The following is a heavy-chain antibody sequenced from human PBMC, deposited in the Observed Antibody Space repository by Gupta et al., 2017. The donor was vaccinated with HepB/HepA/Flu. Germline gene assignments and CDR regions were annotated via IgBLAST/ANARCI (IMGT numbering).Heavy chain of an antibody. CDR2: ISYDGSNK. CDR1: GFTFSSYG. J-gene: IGHJ4*02. D-gene: IGHD3-10*01. Sequence: QVQLVESGGGVVQPGRSLRLSCAASGFTFSSYGMHWVRQAPGKGLEWVAVISYDGSNKYYADSVKGRFTISRDNSKNTLYLQMNSLRAEDTAVYYCAKDGLWFGELLSVQAAKHFDYWGQGTLVTVSS. V-gene: IGHV3-30*18. CDR3: AKDGLWFGELLSVQAAKHFDY.